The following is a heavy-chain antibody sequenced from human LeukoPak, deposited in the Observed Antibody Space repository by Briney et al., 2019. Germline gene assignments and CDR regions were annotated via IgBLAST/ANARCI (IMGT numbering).Heavy chain of an antibody. CDR3: ARDGPYSSGGWFDP. J-gene: IGHJ5*02. D-gene: IGHD6-19*01. CDR1: GYTFTSYG. CDR2: ISAYNGNT. V-gene: IGHV1-18*01. Sequence: ASLKVSCKASGYTFTSYGISWVRQAPGQGLEWMGWISAYNGNTNYAQKLQGRVTMTTDTSTSTAYMELRSLRSDDPAVYYCARDGPYSSGGWFDPWGQGTLVTVSS.